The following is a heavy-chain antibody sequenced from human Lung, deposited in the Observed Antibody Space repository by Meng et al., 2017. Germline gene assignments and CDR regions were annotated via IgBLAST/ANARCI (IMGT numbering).Heavy chain of an antibody. J-gene: IGHJ4*01. CDR1: GFTFSNAW. CDR3: SGHVDY. V-gene: IGHV3-15*01. Sequence: EVQLVESGGGFVKPGGSLRLSCAASGFTFSNAWMPWVRQAPGKGLEWIGRMKSNVDGGTVDYAAAVKGRFFISRDDSENTFYLQMNSLKTEDTAVYYCSGHVDYWGHGTLVTVSS. CDR2: MKSNVDGGTV.